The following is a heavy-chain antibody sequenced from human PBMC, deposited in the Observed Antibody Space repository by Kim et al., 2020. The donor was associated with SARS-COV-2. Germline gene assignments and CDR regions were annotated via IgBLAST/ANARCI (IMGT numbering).Heavy chain of an antibody. CDR1: GFTFSSYG. V-gene: IGHV3-30*18. D-gene: IGHD1-26*01. CDR2: ISYDGSNK. J-gene: IGHJ3*02. CDR3: AKDSGSQGLNSFDI. Sequence: GGSLRLSCAASGFTFSSYGMHWVRQAPGKGLEWVAVISYDGSNKYYADSVKGRFTISRDNSKNTLYLQMNSLRAEDTAVYYCAKDSGSQGLNSFDIWGQGTMVTVSS.